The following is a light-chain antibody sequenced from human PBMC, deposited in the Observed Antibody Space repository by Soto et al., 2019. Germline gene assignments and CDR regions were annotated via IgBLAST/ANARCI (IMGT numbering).Light chain of an antibody. J-gene: IGLJ1*01. CDR3: NSYAGSNNLGV. CDR1: SSDVGGYNY. V-gene: IGLV2-8*01. Sequence: QSALTQPPSASGSPGQSVTISCTGTSSDVGGYNYVSWYQHHPGKAPRLMIYEVHKRPSGVPGRFSGSKSGNTASLTVSGLQAEDEADYYCNSYAGSNNLGVFGTGTKLTVL. CDR2: EVH.